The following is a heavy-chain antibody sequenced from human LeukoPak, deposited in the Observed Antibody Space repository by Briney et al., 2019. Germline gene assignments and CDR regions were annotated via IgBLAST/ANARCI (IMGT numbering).Heavy chain of an antibody. CDR2: ISTSSTYI. V-gene: IGHV3-21*01. J-gene: IGHJ4*02. CDR3: ARDPPFIIGTTFFDY. D-gene: IGHD1-20*01. CDR1: GFTFSSYS. Sequence: GGSLRLSCAASGFTFSSYSMNWVRQAPGKGLERVSSISTSSTYIYYADSVKGRFTISRDNAKNSLYLQMNSLRAEDTAVYYCARDPPFIIGTTFFDYWGQGTLVTVSS.